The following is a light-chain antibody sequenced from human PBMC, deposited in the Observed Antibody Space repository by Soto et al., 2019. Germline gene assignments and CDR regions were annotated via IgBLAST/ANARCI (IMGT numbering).Light chain of an antibody. V-gene: IGLV2-14*02. Sequence: QSALTQPASVSGSPGQSITVSCTGTSGDVENYDLVSWYQQHPGQAPKVIIYGVTKRPSGVSNRFSGSKSGNTASLTISGLQAEDEADYYCSSYTTTSLGVFGTGTKLTVL. CDR2: GVT. CDR3: SSYTTTSLGV. CDR1: SGDVENYDL. J-gene: IGLJ1*01.